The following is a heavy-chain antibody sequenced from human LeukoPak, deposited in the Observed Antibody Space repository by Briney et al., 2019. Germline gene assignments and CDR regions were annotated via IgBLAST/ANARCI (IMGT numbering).Heavy chain of an antibody. D-gene: IGHD3-10*01. CDR1: GGSISSYY. Sequence: SETPSLTCTVSGGSISSYYWSWIRQPPGKGLEWIGYIYYSGSTNYNPSLKSRVTISVDTSKNQFSLKLSSVTAADTAVYYCAREVSITMVRGAFDYWGQGTLVTVSS. J-gene: IGHJ4*02. CDR2: IYYSGST. CDR3: AREVSITMVRGAFDY. V-gene: IGHV4-59*01.